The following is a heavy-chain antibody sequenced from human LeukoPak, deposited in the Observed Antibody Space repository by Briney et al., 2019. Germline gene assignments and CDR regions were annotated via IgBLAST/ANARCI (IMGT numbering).Heavy chain of an antibody. CDR3: ARAVVGVEMATILDY. V-gene: IGHV4-59*01. Sequence: SETLSLTCTVSGGSISSYYWSWIRQPPGKGLEWIGYIYYSGSTNYNPSLKSRVTISVDTSKNQFSLKLSSVTAADTAVYYCARAVVGVEMATILDYWGQGTLVTVSS. D-gene: IGHD5-24*01. CDR1: GGSISSYY. CDR2: IYYSGST. J-gene: IGHJ4*02.